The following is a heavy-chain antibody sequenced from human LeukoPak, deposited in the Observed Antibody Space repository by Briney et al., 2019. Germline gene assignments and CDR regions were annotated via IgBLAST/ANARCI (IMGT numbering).Heavy chain of an antibody. CDR2: INPNSGGT. V-gene: IGHV1-2*06. CDR1: GYTFTDYY. D-gene: IGHD3-22*01. Sequence: ASVKVSCKASGYTFTDYYMHWVRQAPGQGLERMGRINPNSGGTNYAQKFQGRVTMTRDTSISTASMELSSLRSDDTAVYYCTRSDYDTSGEFDYWGQGTLVTVSS. J-gene: IGHJ4*02. CDR3: TRSDYDTSGEFDY.